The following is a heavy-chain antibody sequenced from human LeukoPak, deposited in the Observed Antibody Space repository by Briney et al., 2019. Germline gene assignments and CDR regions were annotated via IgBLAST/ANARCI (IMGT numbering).Heavy chain of an antibody. D-gene: IGHD4-17*01. V-gene: IGHV3-64*04. CDR3: AKADGPDYGDYSFDY. Sequence: GGSLRLSCSASGFTFLSYAMHWVRQAPGKGLEYVSATSSDGGSTYYADSVKGRFTISRDTSKNTLYLQMNSLRAEDTAIYYCAKADGPDYGDYSFDYWGQGTLVTVSS. CDR2: TSSDGGST. J-gene: IGHJ4*02. CDR1: GFTFLSYA.